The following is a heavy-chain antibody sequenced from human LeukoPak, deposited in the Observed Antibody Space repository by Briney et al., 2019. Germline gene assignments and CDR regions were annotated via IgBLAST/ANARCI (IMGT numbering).Heavy chain of an antibody. CDR3: ARNDYSNYVRGYYYMDV. J-gene: IGHJ6*03. CDR1: GYTFTGYY. D-gene: IGHD3-10*02. Sequence: ASVKVSCKASGYTFTGYYMYWVRQAPGQGLEWMGWINPNSGGTNYAQKFQGRVTMTRDTSISTAYMELSRLRSDNTAVYYCARNDYSNYVRGYYYMDVWGKGTTVTVSS. CDR2: INPNSGGT. V-gene: IGHV1-2*02.